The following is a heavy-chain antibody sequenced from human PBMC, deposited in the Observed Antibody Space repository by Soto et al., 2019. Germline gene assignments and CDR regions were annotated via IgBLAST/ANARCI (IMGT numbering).Heavy chain of an antibody. CDR3: AKDFAPGEDAFDI. Sequence: QVQLVESGGGVVQPGRSLRLSCADSGITFSVYGMHWVRQAPGKGLEWVAVVSYDGGSKYYAESVKGRFTISRDNSKNTLYLQMNSLRVEDTAGYYCAKDFAPGEDAFDIWGQGTVVTVSS. J-gene: IGHJ3*02. CDR1: GITFSVYG. D-gene: IGHD3-10*01. CDR2: VSYDGGSK. V-gene: IGHV3-30*18.